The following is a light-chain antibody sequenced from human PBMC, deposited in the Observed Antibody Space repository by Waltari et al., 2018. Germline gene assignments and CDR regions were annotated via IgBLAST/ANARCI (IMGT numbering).Light chain of an antibody. CDR3: QQANSFPLT. CDR1: QDISTW. J-gene: IGKJ4*01. Sequence: DIQMTQSPSSVSASVGYRVIITCRASQDISTWLAMYQQRVGKAPKLRIYGASSLQSGVPSRFSGSRDGTDFTLTISSLQPEDFATYYCQQANSFPLTFGGGTKVDI. CDR2: GAS. V-gene: IGKV1-12*01.